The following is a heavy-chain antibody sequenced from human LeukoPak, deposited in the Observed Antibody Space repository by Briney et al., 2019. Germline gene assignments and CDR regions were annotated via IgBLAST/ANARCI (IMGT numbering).Heavy chain of an antibody. Sequence: ASVTVSFKASGYTFTGYYIHWVRQAPGQGLEWMGRINPNSGDTNYAQKFQGRVTMTRDTSISTAYMELSSLRSDDTAVYFCARIFRRDGFYYFDYWGQGTLVTVSS. CDR2: INPNSGDT. V-gene: IGHV1-2*06. CDR3: ARIFRRDGFYYFDY. CDR1: GYTFTGYY. D-gene: IGHD5-24*01. J-gene: IGHJ4*02.